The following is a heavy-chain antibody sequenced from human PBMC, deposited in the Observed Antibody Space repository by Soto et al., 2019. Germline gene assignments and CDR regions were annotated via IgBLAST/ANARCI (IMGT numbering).Heavy chain of an antibody. V-gene: IGHV6-1*01. J-gene: IGHJ1*01. Sequence: SQTLSLTCAISGDSVSSNSAAWNWIRQSPSRGLEWLGRTYYRSKWYNDYAVSVKSRITINPDTSKNQFSLQLNSVTPEDTAVYYCAREYSSSWKRFPETGDFQHWGQGTLVTVSS. CDR1: GDSVSSNSAA. CDR2: TYYRSKWYN. CDR3: AREYSSSWKRFPETGDFQH. D-gene: IGHD6-13*01.